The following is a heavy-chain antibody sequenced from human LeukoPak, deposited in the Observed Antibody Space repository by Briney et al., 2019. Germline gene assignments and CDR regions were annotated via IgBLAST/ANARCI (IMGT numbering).Heavy chain of an antibody. CDR1: GGSFSGYY. D-gene: IGHD3-10*01. CDR3: ARCPSVVWFGERAPDNYYMDV. CDR2: INHSGST. J-gene: IGHJ6*03. V-gene: IGHV4-34*01. Sequence: PSETLSLTCAVYGGSFSGYYWSWIRQPPGKGLEWIGEINHSGSTNYNPSLKSRVTISVDTSKNQFSLKLSSVTAADTAVYYCARCPSVVWFGERAPDNYYMDVWGKGTTVTISS.